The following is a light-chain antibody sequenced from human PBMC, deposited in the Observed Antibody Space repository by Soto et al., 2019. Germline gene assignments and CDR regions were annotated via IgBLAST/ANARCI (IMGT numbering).Light chain of an antibody. J-gene: IGKJ2*01. CDR1: QSISSW. Sequence: DIQMTQSPSTLSASVGDRVTITCWASQSISSWLAWYQQKPGTAPKLLIYKASTLESGVPSRFSGIRSGTEFTLSDSSLQPDDFATYYCQQYNDSFPYTFGQGTKLESK. V-gene: IGKV1-5*03. CDR3: QQYNDSFPYT. CDR2: KAS.